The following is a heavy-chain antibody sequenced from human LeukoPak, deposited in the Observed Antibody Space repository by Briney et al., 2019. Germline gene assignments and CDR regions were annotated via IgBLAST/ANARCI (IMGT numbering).Heavy chain of an antibody. CDR3: ASTHSSGKSDY. V-gene: IGHV4-59*01. CDR2: IHYSGTT. J-gene: IGHJ4*02. Sequence: SETLSLTCTVSGGAINDYYWSWIRQRPGKGLEWIAYIHYSGTTNYNPSLKSRVTISLDTSKNQFSLKLSSVTAADTAVYYCASTHSSGKSDYWGQGTLVTVSS. D-gene: IGHD3-10*01. CDR1: GGAINDYY.